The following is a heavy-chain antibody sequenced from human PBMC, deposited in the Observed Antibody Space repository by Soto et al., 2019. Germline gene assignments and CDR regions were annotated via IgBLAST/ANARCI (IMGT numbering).Heavy chain of an antibody. J-gene: IGHJ4*02. V-gene: IGHV4-59*08. D-gene: IGHD6-13*01. CDR1: GGSISSYY. CDR3: ARLEGQQLIYY. Sequence: SETLSLTCTVSGGSISSYYWSWIRQPPGKGLEWIGYIYYSGSTNYNPSLKSRVTISVDTSKNQFSLKLSSVTAADTAVYYCARLEGQQLIYYWGQGTLVTVSS. CDR2: IYYSGST.